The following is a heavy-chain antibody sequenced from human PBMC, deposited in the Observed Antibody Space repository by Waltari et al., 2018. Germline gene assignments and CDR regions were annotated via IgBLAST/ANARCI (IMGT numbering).Heavy chain of an antibody. D-gene: IGHD3-16*01. V-gene: IGHV4-59*01. Sequence: QVQLQESGPGLVKPSETLSLTCTVSGGSISSYYWSWIRQPPGKGLEWIGYIYYGGSTNYNPSLKSRVTISVDTAKSQCSLKLSSVTAADTAVYDCAGGENSRVFDYWGQGTLVTVSS. CDR1: GGSISSYY. CDR2: IYYGGST. J-gene: IGHJ4*02. CDR3: AGGENSRVFDY.